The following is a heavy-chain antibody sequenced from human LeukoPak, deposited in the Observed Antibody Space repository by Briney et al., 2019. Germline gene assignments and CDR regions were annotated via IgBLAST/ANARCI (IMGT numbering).Heavy chain of an antibody. CDR2: ISYDGSNK. CDR1: GFNVSDNY. V-gene: IGHV3-30*03. Sequence: GGSLSLSCAVSGFNVSDNYMSWVRQAPGKGLEWVAVISYDGSNKYYADSVKGRFTISRDNSKNTLYLQMNSLRAEDTAVYYCALSSSWYGGFFDYWGQGTLVTVSS. J-gene: IGHJ4*02. CDR3: ALSSSWYGGFFDY. D-gene: IGHD6-13*01.